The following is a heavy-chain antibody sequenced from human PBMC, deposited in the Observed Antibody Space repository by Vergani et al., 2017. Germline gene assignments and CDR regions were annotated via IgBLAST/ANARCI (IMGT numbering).Heavy chain of an antibody. CDR1: NYTFRSFG. Sequence: QSQLVQSGAEVRQPGASLKVSCKSFNYTFRSFGITWVRQAPGQGLEWMGWISGFSGDTNYAQKFQDRVTMTTDTSTATAYMELRNLRSDDTAVYYCARDFPCAYDFMTGHLGYFYAMDVWGQGTAVTVS. CDR3: ARDFPCAYDFMTGHLGYFYAMDV. V-gene: IGHV1-18*01. D-gene: IGHD3/OR15-3a*01. J-gene: IGHJ6*02. CDR2: ISGFSGDT.